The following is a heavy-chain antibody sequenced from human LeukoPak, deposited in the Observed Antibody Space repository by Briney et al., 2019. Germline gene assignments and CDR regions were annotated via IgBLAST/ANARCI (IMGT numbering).Heavy chain of an antibody. Sequence: PGRSLRLSCAASGFTVSSNYMTWVRQAPGKGLEWVSVIYSGGSTYYADSVKGRFTISRDNSKNTLYLQMNSLRAEDTAVYYCARGTSSGYFQLYFDYRGQGTLVTVSS. V-gene: IGHV3-53*01. J-gene: IGHJ4*02. CDR3: ARGTSSGYFQLYFDY. CDR1: GFTVSSNY. D-gene: IGHD3-22*01. CDR2: IYSGGST.